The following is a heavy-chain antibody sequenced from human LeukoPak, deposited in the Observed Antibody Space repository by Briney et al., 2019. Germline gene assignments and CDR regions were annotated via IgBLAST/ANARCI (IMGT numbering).Heavy chain of an antibody. D-gene: IGHD3-22*01. Sequence: GGSLRLSCAASGFTFSSYGMHWVRQAPGKGLEWVAFIRYDGSNKYYADSVKGRFTISKDNSKNTLYLQMSSLRAEDTAVYYCAKDEGYDSSGYLFDYWGQGTLVTVSS. CDR2: IRYDGSNK. V-gene: IGHV3-30*02. J-gene: IGHJ4*02. CDR1: GFTFSSYG. CDR3: AKDEGYDSSGYLFDY.